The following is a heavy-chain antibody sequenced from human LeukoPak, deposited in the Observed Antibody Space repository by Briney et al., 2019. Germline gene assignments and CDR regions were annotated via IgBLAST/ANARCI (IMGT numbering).Heavy chain of an antibody. D-gene: IGHD4-17*01. CDR1: GFTFDDYA. CDR3: AKDKGVTTPSYFDY. Sequence: QTGRSLRLSCAASGFTFDDYAMHWVRQAPGKGLEWVSGISWNSGSIGYADSVKGRFTISRDNAKNSLYLQMNSLRPEDTALYYCAKDKGVTTPSYFDYWGQGTLVTASS. J-gene: IGHJ4*02. CDR2: ISWNSGSI. V-gene: IGHV3-9*01.